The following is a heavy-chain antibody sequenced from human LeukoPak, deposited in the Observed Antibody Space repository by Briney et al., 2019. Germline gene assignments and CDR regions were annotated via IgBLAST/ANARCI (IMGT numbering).Heavy chain of an antibody. CDR3: ARGLGQTGYYYYYYYYGMDV. D-gene: IGHD3-9*01. Sequence: SETLSLTCTVSGGSISSGDYYWSWIRQPPGKGLEWIGYIYYSGSTYYNPSLKSRVTISVDTSKNQFSLKLSSVTAADTAVYYCARGLGQTGYYYYYYYYGMDVWGQGTTVTVSS. V-gene: IGHV4-30-4*01. J-gene: IGHJ6*02. CDR1: GGSISSGDYY. CDR2: IYYSGST.